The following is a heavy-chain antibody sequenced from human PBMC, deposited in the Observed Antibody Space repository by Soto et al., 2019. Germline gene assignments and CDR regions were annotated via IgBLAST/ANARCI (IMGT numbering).Heavy chain of an antibody. CDR1: GDSISSGYH. CDR2: IYHSGTT. D-gene: IGHD3-3*01. CDR3: ARVSAIFGVVKFYYYGMDV. V-gene: IGHV4-38-2*01. J-gene: IGHJ6*02. Sequence: SETLSLTCAVSGDSISSGYHWAWIRQPPGKGLEWVASIYHSGTTYYNPSLTSRVTISVDTSKNQFSLKLSSVTAADTAVYYCARVSAIFGVVKFYYYGMDVWGQGTTVTVSS.